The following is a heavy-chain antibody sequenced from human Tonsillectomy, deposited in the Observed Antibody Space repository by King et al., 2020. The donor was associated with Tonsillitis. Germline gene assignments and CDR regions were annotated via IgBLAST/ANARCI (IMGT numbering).Heavy chain of an antibody. V-gene: IGHV3-49*04. J-gene: IGHJ4*02. CDR1: GFAFGDYA. D-gene: IGHD1-14*01. CDR3: TRPELGRYFDY. CDR2: IRSKAYGGTT. Sequence: VQLVESGGDLVQPGRSLRLSCTASGFAFGDYAMSWVRQAPGKGLEWVGSIRSKAYGGTTEYAASVKGRFTISRDDSKSIAYLQMNSLKTEDTAVYYCTRPELGRYFDYWGQGTLVTVSS.